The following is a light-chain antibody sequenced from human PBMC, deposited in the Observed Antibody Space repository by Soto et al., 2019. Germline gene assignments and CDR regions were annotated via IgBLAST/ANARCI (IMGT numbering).Light chain of an antibody. CDR2: EVV. V-gene: IGLV2-8*01. J-gene: IGLJ1*01. CDR3: KSYAGSKTYV. CDR1: KSDIGVYDF. Sequence: QSALTQPPSASGSPGQSVTISCTGTKSDIGVYDFVSWYQHHPGKAPRLIIYEVVQRPSGVPDRFSGSKSGNTASLTVSGLQAADEADYFCKSYAGSKTYVFGSGT.